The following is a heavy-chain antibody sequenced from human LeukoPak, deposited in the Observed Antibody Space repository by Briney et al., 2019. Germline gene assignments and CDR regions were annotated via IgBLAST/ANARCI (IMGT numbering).Heavy chain of an antibody. Sequence: SETLSLTCTVSGGSISSYYWSWIRQPPGKGLEWIGYIYYSGSTNYNPSLKSRVTISVDTSKNQFSLKLRSVTAADTAVYYCARVTGYMIEDYFDYWGQGALVTVSS. CDR2: IYYSGST. CDR1: GGSISSYY. V-gene: IGHV4-59*01. J-gene: IGHJ4*02. CDR3: ARVTGYMIEDYFDY. D-gene: IGHD3-22*01.